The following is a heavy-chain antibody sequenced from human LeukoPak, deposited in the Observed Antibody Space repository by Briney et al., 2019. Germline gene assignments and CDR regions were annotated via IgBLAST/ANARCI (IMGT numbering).Heavy chain of an antibody. V-gene: IGHV4-34*01. Sequence: SEALSLTCAVHGGAFSGYYWSWIRQPPGKGLEWIGEINQSGSSHHNPSLKSRVTVSVDTSKNQISLKLSSVTAADTAVYYCARGISSSWYKYYFDYWGQGTPVTVSS. J-gene: IGHJ4*02. CDR1: GGAFSGYY. CDR2: INQSGSS. D-gene: IGHD6-13*01. CDR3: ARGISSSWYKYYFDY.